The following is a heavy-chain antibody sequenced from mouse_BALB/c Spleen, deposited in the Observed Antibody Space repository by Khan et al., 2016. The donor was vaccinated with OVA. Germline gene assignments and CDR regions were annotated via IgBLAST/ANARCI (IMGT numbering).Heavy chain of an antibody. J-gene: IGHJ3*01. CDR3: TRGVYSPWFAY. CDR1: GFNIKDYY. Sequence: EVQLQESGAELVRPGALVKLSCKGSGFNIKDYYIHWVKQRPEQGLEWIGWIDPENDNTIYDPKFQGKASITADTSSNTAYLQLSNRTAEANAVNYGTRGVYSPWFAYWGQGTLITVSA. D-gene: IGHD1-1*01. V-gene: IGHV14-1*02. CDR2: IDPENDNT.